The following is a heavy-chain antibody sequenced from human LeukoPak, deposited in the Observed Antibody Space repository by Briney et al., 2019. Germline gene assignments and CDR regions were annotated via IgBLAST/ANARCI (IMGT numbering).Heavy chain of an antibody. J-gene: IGHJ3*02. CDR3: ARVCGVMAVPGTKRVCGFDI. CDR1: GFTFSSYW. CDR2: IKQDGSET. Sequence: RWSLRLSWAASGFTFSSYWMSWVRQAPGKGLEWVANIKQDGSETYYVDSVKGRFTISRDNAKNSLYLEMNSLRAEDTAVYYCARVCGVMAVPGTKRVCGFDIWGQGTMVTVSS. V-gene: IGHV3-7*05. D-gene: IGHD6-19*01.